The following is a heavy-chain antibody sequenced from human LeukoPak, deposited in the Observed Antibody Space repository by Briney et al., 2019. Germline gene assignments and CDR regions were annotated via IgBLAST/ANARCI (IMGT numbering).Heavy chain of an antibody. Sequence: PGGSLRLSCAASGFTSSDYYMSWIRQAPGKGLEWVSYISSSGSSTFYADSVKGRFTISRDNAKNSLYLQMNSLRAEDTAVYYCARRYSGSWYSYDYWGQGTLVTVSS. CDR3: ARRYSGSWYSYDY. J-gene: IGHJ4*02. V-gene: IGHV3-11*04. CDR1: GFTSSDYY. CDR2: ISSSGSST. D-gene: IGHD6-13*01.